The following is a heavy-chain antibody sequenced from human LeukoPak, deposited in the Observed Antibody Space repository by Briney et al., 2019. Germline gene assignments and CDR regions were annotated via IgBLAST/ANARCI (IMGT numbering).Heavy chain of an antibody. J-gene: IGHJ5*02. D-gene: IGHD3-10*01. CDR1: GFTFSYYY. Sequence: GGALLLSCAASGFTFSYYYMSWIRRAPGKGGEGGSYISSSGSTIYYADSVKGRFTISRDNAKNSLYLQMNSLRAEDTAVYYCARDLRNRGRFGEPPYNWFDPWGQGTLVTVSS. V-gene: IGHV3-11*01. CDR3: ARDLRNRGRFGEPPYNWFDP. CDR2: ISSSGSTI.